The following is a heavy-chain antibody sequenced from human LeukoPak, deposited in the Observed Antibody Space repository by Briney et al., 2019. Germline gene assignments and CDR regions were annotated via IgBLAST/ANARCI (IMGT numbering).Heavy chain of an antibody. V-gene: IGHV3-48*01. CDR1: GFTFSSYS. Sequence: GGSLRLSCAASGFTFSSYSMNWVRQAPGKGLEWVSYISSSSSTIYYADSVKGRFTISRDNAKNSLYLQMNSLRAEDTAVYYCARQQQLVHAYWGQGTLVTVSS. J-gene: IGHJ4*02. D-gene: IGHD6-13*01. CDR3: ARQQQLVHAY. CDR2: ISSSSSTI.